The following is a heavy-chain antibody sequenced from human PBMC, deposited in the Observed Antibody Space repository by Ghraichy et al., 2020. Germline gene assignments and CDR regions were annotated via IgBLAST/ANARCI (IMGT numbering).Heavy chain of an antibody. CDR1: GGSFSGYY. V-gene: IGHV4-34*01. CDR2: INHSGST. J-gene: IGHJ6*02. CDR3: ARAEYTYYYGSVTGWGGNYYYYYGMDV. Sequence: SETLSLTCAVYGGSFSGYYWSWIRQPPGKGLEWIGEINHSGSTNYNPSLKSRVTISVDTSKNQFSLKLSSVTAADTAVYYCARAEYTYYYGSVTGWGGNYYYYYGMDVWGQGTTVTVSS. D-gene: IGHD3-10*01.